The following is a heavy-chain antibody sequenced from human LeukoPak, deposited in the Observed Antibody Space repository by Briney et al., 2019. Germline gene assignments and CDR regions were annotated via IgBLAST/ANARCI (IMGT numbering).Heavy chain of an antibody. Sequence: GASVTVSCKASGYTFTSYGISWVRQAPGQGLEWMGWISAYNGNTNYAQKLQGRVTMTTDTSTSTAYMELRSLRSDDTAVYYCARDTGTIDEEFYYYYYGMDVWGQGTTVTVSS. D-gene: IGHD3-10*01. J-gene: IGHJ6*02. V-gene: IGHV1-18*01. CDR1: GYTFTSYG. CDR2: ISAYNGNT. CDR3: ARDTGTIDEEFYYYYYGMDV.